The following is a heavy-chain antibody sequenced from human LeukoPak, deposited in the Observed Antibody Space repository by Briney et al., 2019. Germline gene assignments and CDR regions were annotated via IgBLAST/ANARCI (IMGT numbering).Heavy chain of an antibody. V-gene: IGHV4-59*01. CDR3: ATSIGWPNVFDH. J-gene: IGHJ4*02. CDR2: FYHTGST. CDR1: GGSITTYY. D-gene: IGHD2-21*01. Sequence: SETLSLTCTVSGGSITTYYWTWIRQTPDKGLQFIGSFYHTGSTNYNPSLESAVTISEDTSKNQISLELRSVTAADTAVYYCATSIGWPNVFDHWGQGILVTVSS.